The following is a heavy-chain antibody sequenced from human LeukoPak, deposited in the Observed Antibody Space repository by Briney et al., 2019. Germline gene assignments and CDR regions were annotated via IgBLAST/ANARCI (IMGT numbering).Heavy chain of an antibody. Sequence: KPSETLSLTCTVSGGSISSSSYYWGWIRQPPGKGLEWIGSIYYSGSTYYNPSLKSRVTISVDTSKNQFSLKLSSVTAADTAVYYCARSHYSDSSGSYWRDAFDIWGQGTMVTVSS. CDR1: GGSISSSSYY. J-gene: IGHJ3*02. D-gene: IGHD3-22*01. CDR3: ARSHYSDSSGSYWRDAFDI. V-gene: IGHV4-39*07. CDR2: IYYSGST.